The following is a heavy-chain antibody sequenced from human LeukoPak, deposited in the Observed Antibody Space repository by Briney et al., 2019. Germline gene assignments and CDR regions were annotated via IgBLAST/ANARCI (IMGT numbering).Heavy chain of an antibody. V-gene: IGHV3-72*01. J-gene: IGHJ3*02. CDR3: ARLYDSSGYWSDAFDI. CDR2: TRNKANSYTT. CDR1: GFTFSSYW. D-gene: IGHD3-22*01. Sequence: GGSLRLSCAASGFTFSSYWMSWVRQAPGKGLEWVGRTRNKANSYTTEYAASVKGRFTISRDDSKNSLYLQMNSLKTEDTAVYYCARLYDSSGYWSDAFDIWGQGTMVTVSS.